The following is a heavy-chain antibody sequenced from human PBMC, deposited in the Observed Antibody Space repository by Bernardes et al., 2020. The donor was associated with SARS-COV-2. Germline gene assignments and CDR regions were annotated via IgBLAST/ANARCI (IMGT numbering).Heavy chain of an antibody. J-gene: IGHJ6*02. CDR2: IKQDGSEK. CDR3: ARAGSGRSPNYYGMDV. CDR1: GFTFSSYW. D-gene: IGHD3-3*01. Sequence: GGSLRLSCAASGFTFSSYWMSWVRQAPGKGLEWVANIKQDGSEKYYVDSVKGRFTISRDNAKNSLYLQMNSLRAEDTAVYYCARAGSGRSPNYYGMDVWGQGTTVTVSS. V-gene: IGHV3-7*01.